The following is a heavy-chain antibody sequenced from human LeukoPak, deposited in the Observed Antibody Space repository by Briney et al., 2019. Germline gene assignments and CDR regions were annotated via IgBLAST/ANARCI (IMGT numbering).Heavy chain of an antibody. CDR3: ANAVTEDYFDY. CDR1: GYSISSDYY. J-gene: IGHJ4*02. V-gene: IGHV4-38-2*01. D-gene: IGHD2-8*01. CDR2: IYHYEST. Sequence: PSETLSLTCAVSGYSISSDYYWGWVRQPPGKGLEWVGSIYHYESTYYNPSLKSRVTISLDTSKKQFSLKLTSVTAADTAIYYCANAVTEDYFDYWGQGTLVTVSS.